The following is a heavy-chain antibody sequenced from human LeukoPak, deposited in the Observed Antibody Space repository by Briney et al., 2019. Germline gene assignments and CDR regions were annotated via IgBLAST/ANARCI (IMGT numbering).Heavy chain of an antibody. CDR1: GGSISSYY. V-gene: IGHV4-59*01. Sequence: SETLSLACTVSGGSISSYYWSWIRQPPGKGLEWIGYIYYSGSTNYNPSLKSRVTISVDPSKNQFSLKLSSVTAADTAVYYCARGHDYGDLYYYYMDVWGKGTTVTVPS. CDR2: IYYSGST. J-gene: IGHJ6*03. CDR3: ARGHDYGDLYYYYMDV. D-gene: IGHD4-17*01.